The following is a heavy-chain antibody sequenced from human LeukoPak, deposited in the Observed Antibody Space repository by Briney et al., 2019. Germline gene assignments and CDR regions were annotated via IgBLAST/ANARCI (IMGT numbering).Heavy chain of an antibody. V-gene: IGHV4-59*01. J-gene: IGHJ5*02. CDR1: ADSISDYY. CDR3: ARQGARWFDP. CDR2: TRYGGTT. Sequence: SETLSLTCSVSADSISDYYWCWIRQPPGRGLEWIGYTRYGGTTSQNPSLKSRVTMSVDTSKNRLSLRLTSVTAADTAVYYCARQGARWFDPWGQGTLVTVSS.